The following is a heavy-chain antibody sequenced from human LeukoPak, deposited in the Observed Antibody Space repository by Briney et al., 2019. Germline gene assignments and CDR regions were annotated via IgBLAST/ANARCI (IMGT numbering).Heavy chain of an antibody. CDR1: GYTFAGYY. V-gene: IGHV1-2*06. Sequence: GSSVKVSCKASGYTFAGYYMHWVRQAPGQGLEWMGRINLNSGGTNYAQKFQGRVTMTRDTSISTAYMELSRLRSDDTAVYYCARDGYYDILTGYYALWGQGTLVTVSS. J-gene: IGHJ4*02. D-gene: IGHD3-9*01. CDR2: INLNSGGT. CDR3: ARDGYYDILTGYYAL.